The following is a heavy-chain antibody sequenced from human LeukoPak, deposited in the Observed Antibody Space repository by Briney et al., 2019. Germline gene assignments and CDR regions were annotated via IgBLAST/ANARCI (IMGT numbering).Heavy chain of an antibody. CDR2: ISGSGDST. V-gene: IGHV3-23*01. Sequence: GGSLRLSCAASGFTFSNYAMSWVRQAPGKGLEWVSAISGSGDSTYYADSVKGRFTISRDNSKNTLYLQMNSLRAEDTAVYYCAKTLPVFYGSGSYYKNPIDYWGQGTLVTVSS. J-gene: IGHJ4*02. CDR1: GFTFSNYA. D-gene: IGHD3-10*01. CDR3: AKTLPVFYGSGSYYKNPIDY.